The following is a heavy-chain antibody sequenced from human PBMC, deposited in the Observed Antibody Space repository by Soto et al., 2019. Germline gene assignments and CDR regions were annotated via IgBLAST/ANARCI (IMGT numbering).Heavy chain of an antibody. CDR2: IYYSGST. V-gene: IGHV4-39*01. CDR1: GGSISSSSFH. D-gene: IGHD6-13*01. J-gene: IGHJ5*02. Sequence: QLQLQAAGPGLVTPSETMSLTCTVSGGSISSSSFHWGWIRQPPGKGLEWIGSIYYSGSTYYSPSLKSRVPISVDTSQNQFSLKLSSVTAADTAVYYCARWERAAGTDWWFDPWCQGTLVTVSS. CDR3: ARWERAAGTDWWFDP.